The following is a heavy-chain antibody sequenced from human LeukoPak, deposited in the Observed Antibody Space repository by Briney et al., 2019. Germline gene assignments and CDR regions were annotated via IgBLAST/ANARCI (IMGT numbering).Heavy chain of an antibody. CDR3: AREYMDV. CDR1: GLTFSNFG. J-gene: IGHJ6*03. CDR2: ISGSGDST. V-gene: IGHV3-23*01. Sequence: GGTLRLSCVASGLTFSNFGMSWVRQAPGKGLEWVSAISGSGDSTYYADSVKGRFTISRDNSKNTLYLQMNSLRAEDTAVYYCAREYMDVWGKGATVTISS.